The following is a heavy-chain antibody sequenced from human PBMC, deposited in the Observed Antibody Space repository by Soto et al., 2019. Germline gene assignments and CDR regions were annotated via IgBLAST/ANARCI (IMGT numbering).Heavy chain of an antibody. Sequence: QVQLVESGGGVVQPGRSLRLSCAASGFTFSSYGMHWVRQAPGKGLEWGAVIWYDGSNKYYADSVKGRFTISRDNSKNTLYLQMNSLRAEDTAVYYCARVSGWELRSRYYSGMDVWGQGTTVTVSS. D-gene: IGHD1-26*01. CDR1: GFTFSSYG. V-gene: IGHV3-33*01. CDR2: IWYDGSNK. J-gene: IGHJ6*02. CDR3: ARVSGWELRSRYYSGMDV.